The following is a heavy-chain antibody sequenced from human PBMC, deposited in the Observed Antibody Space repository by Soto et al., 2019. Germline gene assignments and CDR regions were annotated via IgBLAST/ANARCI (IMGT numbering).Heavy chain of an antibody. Sequence: QVQLVQSGAEVKTPGSSVKVSCKASGGTFSSYAISWVRQAPGQGLEWMGGIIPIFGTANYAQKFQGRVTITADESTRTAYMELSSLRSEETAVYYCARGVSEMATICWFDPCCQGTLVTVSS. V-gene: IGHV1-69*01. J-gene: IGHJ5*02. D-gene: IGHD5-12*01. CDR3: ARGVSEMATICWFDP. CDR2: IIPIFGTA. CDR1: GGTFSSYA.